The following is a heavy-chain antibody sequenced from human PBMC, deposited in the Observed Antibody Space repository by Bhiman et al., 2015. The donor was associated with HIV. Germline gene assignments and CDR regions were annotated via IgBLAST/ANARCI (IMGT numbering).Heavy chain of an antibody. CDR2: INQDGSEK. CDR1: GFPFSTFW. J-gene: IGHJ4*02. D-gene: IGHD6-19*01. CDR3: AREAVAGSVYFNY. Sequence: EVKLVESGGGLVQPGGSLRLSCAASGFPFSTFWMTWVRQAPGKGLEWVANINQDGSEKYYVDSVKGRFTISRDNTKNSLYLQMNTLRAEDTALYYCAREAVAGSVYFNYWGQG. V-gene: IGHV3-7*01.